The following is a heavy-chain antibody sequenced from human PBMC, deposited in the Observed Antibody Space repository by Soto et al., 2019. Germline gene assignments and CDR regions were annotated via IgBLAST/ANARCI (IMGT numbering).Heavy chain of an antibody. CDR3: AKGWVGGDYDPNWFDP. CDR2: ISGSGGST. D-gene: IGHD4-17*01. Sequence: EVQLLESGGGLVQPGGSLRLSCAASGFTFSSYAMSWVRQAPGKGLEWVSAISGSGGSTYYADSVKGRFTISRDNSKNTLYLQMNSLRAEDTAVYYFAKGWVGGDYDPNWFDPWGQGTLVTASS. CDR1: GFTFSSYA. V-gene: IGHV3-23*01. J-gene: IGHJ5*02.